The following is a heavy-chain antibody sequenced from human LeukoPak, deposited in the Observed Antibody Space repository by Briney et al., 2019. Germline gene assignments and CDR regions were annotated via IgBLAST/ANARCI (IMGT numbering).Heavy chain of an antibody. CDR3: ARGLYSSGRPPYYYYYMDV. Sequence: ASVKVSCKASGYTFTSYGISWVRQAPGQGLEWMGWISAYNGNTNYAQKLQGRVTMTTDTSTSTDYMELRSLRTDDTAVYYCARGLYSSGRPPYYYYYMDVWGKGTTVTVSS. J-gene: IGHJ6*03. V-gene: IGHV1-18*01. CDR1: GYTFTSYG. D-gene: IGHD6-19*01. CDR2: ISAYNGNT.